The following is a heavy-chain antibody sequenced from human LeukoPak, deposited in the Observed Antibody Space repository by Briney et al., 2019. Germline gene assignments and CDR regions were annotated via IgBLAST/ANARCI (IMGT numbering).Heavy chain of an antibody. Sequence: GGSLRLSCVAPGFSVSSDYMTWVRQAPGKGLEWVSVLYSGGSTFYADSVKGRFTISRDNSKNTLYLQMNNLRVEDTAVYYCARYHTALNYWGQGTLVTVSS. V-gene: IGHV3-53*01. J-gene: IGHJ4*02. D-gene: IGHD5-18*01. CDR2: LYSGGST. CDR1: GFSVSSDY. CDR3: ARYHTALNY.